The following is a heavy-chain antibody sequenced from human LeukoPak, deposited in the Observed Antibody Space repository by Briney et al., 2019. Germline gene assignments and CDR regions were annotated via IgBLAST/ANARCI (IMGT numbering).Heavy chain of an antibody. Sequence: ASVKVSCKASGYTFTSYAMNWVRQAPGQGLEWMGWINTNIGNPTYAQGFTGRFVFSLDTSVSTAYLQISSLKAEDTAVYYCARDPMVVAVAGPDAFDIWGQGTMVTVSS. V-gene: IGHV7-4-1*02. J-gene: IGHJ3*02. CDR2: INTNIGNP. D-gene: IGHD6-19*01. CDR3: ARDPMVVAVAGPDAFDI. CDR1: GYTFTSYA.